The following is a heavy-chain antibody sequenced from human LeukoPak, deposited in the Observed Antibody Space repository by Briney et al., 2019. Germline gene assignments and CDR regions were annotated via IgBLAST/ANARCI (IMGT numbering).Heavy chain of an antibody. D-gene: IGHD1-1*01. CDR3: TTAQLERPQPDY. Sequence: GGSLRLSCAASGFTFSNAWMSWVRQAPGKGLEWVGRIKSKTDGGTTDYAAPVKGRFTISRDDSKNTLYLQMNSLKTEDTAVYYCTTAQLERPQPDYRGQGTLVTVSS. J-gene: IGHJ4*02. V-gene: IGHV3-15*01. CDR2: IKSKTDGGTT. CDR1: GFTFSNAW.